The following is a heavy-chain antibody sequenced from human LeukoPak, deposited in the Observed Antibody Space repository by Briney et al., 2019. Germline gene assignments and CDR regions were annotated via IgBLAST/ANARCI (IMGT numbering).Heavy chain of an antibody. V-gene: IGHV3-30*04. D-gene: IGHD3-10*01. CDR2: ISYDGSNK. CDR3: ARDRQEVRGVIITGNWFDP. CDR1: GFTFSSYA. Sequence: GRSLRLSCAASGFTFSSYAMHWVRQAPGKGLEWVAVISYDGSNKYYADSVKGRFTISRDNSKSTLYLQMNSLRAEDTAVYYCARDRQEVRGVIITGNWFDPWGQGTLVTVSS. J-gene: IGHJ5*02.